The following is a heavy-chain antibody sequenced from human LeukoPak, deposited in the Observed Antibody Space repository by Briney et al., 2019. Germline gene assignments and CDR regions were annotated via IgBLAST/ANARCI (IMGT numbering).Heavy chain of an antibody. CDR1: GDSISNYY. CDR2: IYYSGRT. D-gene: IGHD5-18*01. CDR3: ARGHSNGFGEKWFDP. Sequence: SETLSLTCTVSGDSISNYYWSWIRQPPGKGLEWIGYIYYSGRTTYNPSLKSRVTISVDTSKNQFSLTLSSVTAADTAVYFCARGHSNGFGEKWFDPWGQGTLVTVSS. J-gene: IGHJ5*02. V-gene: IGHV4-59*01.